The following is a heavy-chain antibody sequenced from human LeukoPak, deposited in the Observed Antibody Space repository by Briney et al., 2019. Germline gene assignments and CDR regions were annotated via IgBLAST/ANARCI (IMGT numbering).Heavy chain of an antibody. Sequence: SETLSLTCTVSGGSISSYYWSWIRQPPGKGLEWIGYIYYRDTTNYNPSLKSRVIISVDTSKNQFSLKLSSVIAADTAVYYCARHLTYGPGGMDVWGQGTTVTVSS. D-gene: IGHD3-10*01. CDR1: GGSISSYY. V-gene: IGHV4-59*08. CDR3: ARHLTYGPGGMDV. CDR2: IYYRDTT. J-gene: IGHJ6*02.